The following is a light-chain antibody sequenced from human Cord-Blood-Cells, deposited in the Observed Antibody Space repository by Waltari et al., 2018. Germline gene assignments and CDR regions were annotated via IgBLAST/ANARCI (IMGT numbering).Light chain of an antibody. Sequence: QSALTQPPSASGSHGQSVTTSCTGTSSDVGCYNDVSWYQQHQGKAPKLMIYEASKRPSGFPDRFPGSKSGNTAALTGSGLQAEDEADYYCSSYAGSNNVVFGGGTKLTVL. CDR2: EAS. J-gene: IGLJ2*01. CDR3: SSYAGSNNVV. CDR1: SSDVGCYND. V-gene: IGLV2-8*01.